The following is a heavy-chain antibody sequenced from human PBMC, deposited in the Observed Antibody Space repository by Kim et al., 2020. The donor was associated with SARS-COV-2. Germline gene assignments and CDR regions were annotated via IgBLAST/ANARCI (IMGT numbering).Heavy chain of an antibody. J-gene: IGHJ6*02. CDR1: GFTFSSYS. Sequence: GGSLRLSCAASGFTFSSYSMNWVRHAPGKGLEWVSYISSSSSTIYYADPVKGRFTISSANAKNSLYLQMNSLRDEDTAGYYCARDVPGIAVAGTSFWYYYYGMDVWGQGTTVTVSS. CDR2: ISSSSSTI. CDR3: ARDVPGIAVAGTSFWYYYYGMDV. V-gene: IGHV3-48*02. D-gene: IGHD6-19*01.